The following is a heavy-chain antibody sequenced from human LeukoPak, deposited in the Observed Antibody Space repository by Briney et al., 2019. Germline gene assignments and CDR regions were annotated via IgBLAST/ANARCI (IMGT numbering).Heavy chain of an antibody. CDR3: TSRLTVTTLRANAFDI. D-gene: IGHD4-17*01. Sequence: GGSLRLSCAASGFTFSGSAMHWVRQASGKRRERVGRIRSKANSYATAYAASVKGRFTISRDDSKNTAYLQMNSLKTEDTAVYYCTSRLTVTTLRANAFDIWGQGTMVTVSS. V-gene: IGHV3-73*01. CDR2: IRSKANSYAT. J-gene: IGHJ3*02. CDR1: GFTFSGSA.